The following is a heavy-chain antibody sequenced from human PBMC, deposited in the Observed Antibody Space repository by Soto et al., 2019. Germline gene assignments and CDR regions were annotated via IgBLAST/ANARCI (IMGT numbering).Heavy chain of an antibody. CDR2: INTGNGNT. J-gene: IGHJ5*02. D-gene: IGHD4-17*01. CDR3: ARADGDSPLESLS. CDR1: GCTFTSYA. V-gene: IGHV1-3*04. Sequence: ASVKVSCKASGCTFTSYAMHWVRQAPGQRLEWMGWINTGNGNTKYSQKFQGRVTITRDTSASTAYMELSSLRSEDTAVYYCARADGDSPLESLSWGQGTLVTVSS.